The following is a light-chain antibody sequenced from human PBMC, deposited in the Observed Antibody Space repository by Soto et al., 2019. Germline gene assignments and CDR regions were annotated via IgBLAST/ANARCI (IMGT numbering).Light chain of an antibody. V-gene: IGKV3-20*01. CDR1: QSVSNSY. Sequence: EIVLTQSPGTLSLSPGEIATLSCSASQSVSNSYLAWYQQKPGQAPRLLIYGASNRATGIPDRFSGSGSGTDFTLTISRLEPEDFAVYYCQQYGSSPPTWTFGQGTKVDIK. J-gene: IGKJ1*01. CDR2: GAS. CDR3: QQYGSSPPTWT.